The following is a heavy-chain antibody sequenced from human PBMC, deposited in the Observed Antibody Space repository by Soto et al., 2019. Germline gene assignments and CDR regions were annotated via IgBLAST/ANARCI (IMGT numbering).Heavy chain of an antibody. V-gene: IGHV4-39*02. CDR1: GGSISSSSYY. Sequence: QLQLQESGPGLVKPSETLSLTCTVSGGSISSSSYYWGWIRQPPGKGLEWIGSIYYRGNTYYNPSLKSRVTISVDTSKNQFSLKLSSVTAADTAVYYCAREGGGYCSGGSCQVDYWGQETLVTVSS. CDR2: IYYRGNT. D-gene: IGHD2-15*01. J-gene: IGHJ4*02. CDR3: AREGGGYCSGGSCQVDY.